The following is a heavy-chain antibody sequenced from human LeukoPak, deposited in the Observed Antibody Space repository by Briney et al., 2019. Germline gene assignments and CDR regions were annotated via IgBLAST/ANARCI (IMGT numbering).Heavy chain of an antibody. D-gene: IGHD6-13*01. Sequence: SETLSLTCTVSGGSISSSSYYWGWIRQPPGKGLEWIGSIYYSGSTYYNPSLKSRVTISVDTSKNQFSLKLSSVTAADTAVYYCARCVQELPDHWGQGTLVTVSS. CDR1: GGSISSSSYY. J-gene: IGHJ4*02. V-gene: IGHV4-39*01. CDR3: ARCVQELPDH. CDR2: IYYSGST.